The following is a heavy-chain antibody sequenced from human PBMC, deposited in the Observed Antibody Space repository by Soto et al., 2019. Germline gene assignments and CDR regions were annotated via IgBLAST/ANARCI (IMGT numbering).Heavy chain of an antibody. J-gene: IGHJ6*02. V-gene: IGHV3-23*01. D-gene: IGHD3-10*01. Sequence: EVQLLESGGALVQPGGSLRLSCAASGFTFSSYAMSWVRQAPGKGLEWVSAISGSGGSTYYADSVKGRFTISRDNSKNTLYLQMNSLRAEDTAVYYCAKDVGKGFGVFVGMDVWGQGTTVTVFS. CDR2: ISGSGGST. CDR1: GFTFSSYA. CDR3: AKDVGKGFGVFVGMDV.